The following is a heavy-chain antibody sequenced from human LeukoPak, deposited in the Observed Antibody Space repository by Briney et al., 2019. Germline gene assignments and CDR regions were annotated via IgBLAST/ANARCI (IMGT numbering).Heavy chain of an antibody. CDR2: ISSSSSYI. CDR1: GFTFSSSG. Sequence: GGSLRLSCAASGFTFSSSGMHWVRQAPGKGLEWVSSISSSSSYIYYADSVKGRFTISRDNAKNSLYLQMNSLRAEDTAVYYCLCGGSNNNAFDIWGQGTMVTVSS. D-gene: IGHD2-15*01. J-gene: IGHJ3*02. V-gene: IGHV3-21*01. CDR3: LCGGSNNNAFDI.